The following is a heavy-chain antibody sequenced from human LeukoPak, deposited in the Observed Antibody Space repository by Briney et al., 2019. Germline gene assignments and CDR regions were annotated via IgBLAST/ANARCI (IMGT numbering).Heavy chain of an antibody. V-gene: IGHV3-53*01. CDR2: IYSGGST. CDR3: ATVPPYGRTGYFDY. Sequence: GGSLRLSCAASGFTVSSNYMSWVRQAPGKGLEWVSVIYSGGSTYYADSMKGRFTISRDNSKNTLYLQMNSLRAEDTAVYYCATVPPYGRTGYFDYWGQGTLVTVSS. CDR1: GFTVSSNY. D-gene: IGHD4-23*01. J-gene: IGHJ4*02.